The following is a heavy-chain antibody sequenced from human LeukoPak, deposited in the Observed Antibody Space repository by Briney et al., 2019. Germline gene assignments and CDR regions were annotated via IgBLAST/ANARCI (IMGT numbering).Heavy chain of an antibody. CDR3: SKDAEFNYDNSGYYRDSSFDY. V-gene: IGHV3-23*01. J-gene: IGHJ4*02. CDR2: ISSSGRYT. Sequence: GGSLRLSCAVSGFTFSNYGMSWVRQAPVKGLEWVSAISSSGRYTSYADSVKGRFTISRDNSKNTLYLQMNSLRAEDTAVYYCSKDAEFNYDNSGYYRDSSFDYWGQGTLVTVSS. CDR1: GFTFSNYG. D-gene: IGHD3-22*01.